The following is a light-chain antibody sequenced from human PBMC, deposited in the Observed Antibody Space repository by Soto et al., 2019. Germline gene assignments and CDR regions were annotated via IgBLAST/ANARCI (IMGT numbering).Light chain of an antibody. CDR1: SSDVGGYNY. CDR2: EVS. CDR3: SSFAGSTPWV. J-gene: IGLJ3*02. Sequence: QSALTQPPSASGSPGQSVTISCTGTSSDVGGYNYVSWCQQHPGKAPKLMIYEVSKRPSGVPDRFSGSKSGNTASLTVSGLQAEDEADYYCSSFAGSTPWVFGGGTKLTVL. V-gene: IGLV2-8*01.